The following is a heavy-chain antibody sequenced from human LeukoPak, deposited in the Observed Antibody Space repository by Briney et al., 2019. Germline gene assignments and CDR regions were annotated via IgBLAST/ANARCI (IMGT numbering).Heavy chain of an antibody. CDR1: GFTFSSYW. CDR2: INSDGSST. V-gene: IGHV3-74*01. CDR3: ARVGYLGYCTNGVCYTPRNYYYGMDV. J-gene: IGHJ6*02. D-gene: IGHD2-8*01. Sequence: GGSLRLSCAASGFTFSSYWMHWVRQAPGKGLVWVSRINSDGSSTSYADSVKGRFTTSRDNAKNTLYLQMNSLRAEDTAVYYCARVGYLGYCTNGVCYTPRNYYYGMDVWGQGTTVTVSS.